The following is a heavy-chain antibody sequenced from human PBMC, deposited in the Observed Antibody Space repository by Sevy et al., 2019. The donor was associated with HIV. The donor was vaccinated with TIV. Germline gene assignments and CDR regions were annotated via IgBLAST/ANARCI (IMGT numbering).Heavy chain of an antibody. J-gene: IGHJ6*02. V-gene: IGHV4-31*03. CDR1: GGSISSGGYY. CDR2: IYYSGST. D-gene: IGHD2-2*01. Sequence: SETLSLTCTVSGGSISSGGYYWSWIRQHPGKGLEWIGYIYYSGSTYYNPSLKSRVTISVDTSKNQFSLKLSSVTAADTAVYYCARGPLGYCSSTSCYRSFYYYGMDVWGQGTTVTVSS. CDR3: ARGPLGYCSSTSCYRSFYYYGMDV.